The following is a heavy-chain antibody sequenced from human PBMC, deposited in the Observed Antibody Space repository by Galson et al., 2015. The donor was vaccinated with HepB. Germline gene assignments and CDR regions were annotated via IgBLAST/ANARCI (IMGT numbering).Heavy chain of an antibody. CDR2: IYWDDDK. D-gene: IGHD6-6*01. CDR3: ARIADGSSSGGFDY. CDR1: GFSLSTSGVG. V-gene: IGHV2-5*02. Sequence: PALVKPTQTLTLTCTFSGFSLSTSGVGVGWIRQPPGKALEWLALIYWDDDKRYSPSLKSRLTITKGTSKNQVVLTMTNMDPVDTATYYCARIADGSSSGGFDYWGQGTLVTVSS. J-gene: IGHJ4*02.